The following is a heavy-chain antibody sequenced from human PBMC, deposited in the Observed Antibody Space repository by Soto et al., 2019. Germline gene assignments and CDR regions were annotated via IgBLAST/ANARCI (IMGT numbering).Heavy chain of an antibody. CDR3: ARHHKIAAAYYFDY. J-gene: IGHJ4*02. CDR2: IDPSDSYT. Sequence: PGESLKISCKGSGYSFTSYWISWVRQMPGKGLEWMGRIDPSDSYTNYSPSFQGHVTISADKSISTAYLQWSSLKASDTAMYYCARHHKIAAAYYFDYWGQGTLVTVAS. V-gene: IGHV5-10-1*01. CDR1: GYSFTSYW. D-gene: IGHD6-13*01.